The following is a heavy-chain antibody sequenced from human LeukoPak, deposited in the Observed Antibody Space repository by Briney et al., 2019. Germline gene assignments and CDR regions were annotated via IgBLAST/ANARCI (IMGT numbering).Heavy chain of an antibody. CDR2: INHSGST. CDR1: GGSFSGYY. D-gene: IGHD3-10*01. CDR3: ARRPGVTMVRGVIIKGTSWFDP. V-gene: IGHV4-34*01. J-gene: IGHJ5*02. Sequence: SESLSLACAVYGGSFSGYYWSWIRQPPGKGLEWIGEINHSGSTSYNPSLKSRVTISVDTSKNQFFLKLSSVTAADTAVYYCARRPGVTMVRGVIIKGTSWFDPWGQGTLVTVSS.